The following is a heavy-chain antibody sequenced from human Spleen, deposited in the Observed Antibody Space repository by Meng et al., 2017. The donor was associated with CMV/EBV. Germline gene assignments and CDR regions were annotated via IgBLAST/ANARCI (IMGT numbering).Heavy chain of an antibody. CDR1: EFTFSNYR. CDR2: ISRTSTYI. J-gene: IGHJ6*02. V-gene: IGHV3-21*01. D-gene: IGHD3-10*01. Sequence: GSLRLSCAAFEFTFSNYRMNWVRQAPGKGLEWISFISRTSTYIDYADSVKGRFTISRDNARNSLFLQMNSLRAEDTAVYYCARDIRGSDYYYGMDVWGQGTTVTVSS. CDR3: ARDIRGSDYYYGMDV.